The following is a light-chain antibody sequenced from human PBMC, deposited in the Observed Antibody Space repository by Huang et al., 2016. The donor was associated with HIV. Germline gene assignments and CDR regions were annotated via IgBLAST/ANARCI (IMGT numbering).Light chain of an antibody. V-gene: IGKV2-28*01. CDR3: MQGLQSGYT. CDR2: LGS. CDR1: QSLLQSNKYNY. J-gene: IGKJ2*01. Sequence: EIVMTQSPLSLAVTPGELASISCRSSQSLLQSNKYNYLDWYLQKPGQSPQLLIYLGSNRASGVPGRFSGSGSGTDFTLEISRVEAEDVGVYYCMQGLQSGYTFGQGTRLEIK.